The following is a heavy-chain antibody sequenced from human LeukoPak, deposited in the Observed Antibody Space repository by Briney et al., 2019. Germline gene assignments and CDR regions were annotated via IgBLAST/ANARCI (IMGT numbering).Heavy chain of an antibody. Sequence: SETLSLTCTVSGGSISSYYWSWIRQPPGKGLEWIGYIYYSGSTNYNPSLKSRVTISVDTSKNQFSLKLISVTAADTAVYYCARAGYGDYVDYWGQGTLVTVSS. V-gene: IGHV4-59*01. CDR3: ARAGYGDYVDY. CDR2: IYYSGST. J-gene: IGHJ4*02. CDR1: GGSISSYY. D-gene: IGHD4-17*01.